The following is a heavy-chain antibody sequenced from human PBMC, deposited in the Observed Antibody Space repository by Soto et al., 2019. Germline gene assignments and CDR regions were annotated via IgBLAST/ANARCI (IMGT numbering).Heavy chain of an antibody. CDR3: ARDRGYSGYAPGDY. J-gene: IGHJ4*02. D-gene: IGHD5-12*01. V-gene: IGHV3-30-3*01. CDR1: GFTFSSYA. Sequence: QVQLVESGGGVVQPGRSLRLSCAASGFTFSSYAMHWVRQAPGKGLEWVAVISYDGSNKYYADSVKGRFTISRDNSKNPLYLQMKSLRAEDTAVYYCARDRGYSGYAPGDYWGQGTLVTVSS. CDR2: ISYDGSNK.